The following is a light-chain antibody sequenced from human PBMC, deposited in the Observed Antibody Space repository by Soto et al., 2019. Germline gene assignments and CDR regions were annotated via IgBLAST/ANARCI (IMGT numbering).Light chain of an antibody. CDR2: EVN. CDR3: CSYGGRSAYV. V-gene: IGLV2-23*02. J-gene: IGLJ1*01. CDR1: SSDVGGYRF. Sequence: QSVLTQPASVSGSPGQSITISCTGTSSDVGGYRFVSWYQHHPGEAPKLIIYEVNKRPSGISNRFSGSKSANTASLTISGLQAEDEADYFCCSYGGRSAYVFGTGTKVTVL.